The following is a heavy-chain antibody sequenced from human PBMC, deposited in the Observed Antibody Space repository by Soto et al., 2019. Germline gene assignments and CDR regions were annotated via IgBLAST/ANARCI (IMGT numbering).Heavy chain of an antibody. CDR2: IYYSGST. Sequence: SETLSLTCTVSGGSISSYYWSWIRQPPGKGLEWIGYIYYSGSTNYNPSLKSRVTISVDTSKNQFSLKLSSVTAADTAVYYCARAEQGANYDFWSGYPGGFDYWGQGTLVTVS. V-gene: IGHV4-59*01. CDR3: ARAEQGANYDFWSGYPGGFDY. CDR1: GGSISSYY. J-gene: IGHJ4*02. D-gene: IGHD3-3*01.